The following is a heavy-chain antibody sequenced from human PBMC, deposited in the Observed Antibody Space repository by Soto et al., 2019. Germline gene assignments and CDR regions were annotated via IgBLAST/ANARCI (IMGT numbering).Heavy chain of an antibody. Sequence: TLSLTCAVSGGLISGGGYFWTWIRQPPGKGLEWIGYMYHSGSPLYNPSLKSRATISIDLSKNQFSLNLASVTAADTAVYYCARGVSATGLDPWGQGTLVTVSS. D-gene: IGHD1-26*01. CDR2: MYHSGSP. CDR3: ARGVSATGLDP. CDR1: GGLISGGGYF. V-gene: IGHV4-30-2*01. J-gene: IGHJ5*02.